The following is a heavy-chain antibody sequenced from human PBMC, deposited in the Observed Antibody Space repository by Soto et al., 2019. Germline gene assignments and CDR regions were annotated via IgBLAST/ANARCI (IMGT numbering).Heavy chain of an antibody. Sequence: GASVQVSYTASGYTFTSYGISWVRQAPGQGLEWMGWISAYNGNTNYAQKLQGRVTMTTDTSTSTAYMDLRSLRSDDTAVYYCARDLRGYVRNWFDPWGQGTLVTVSS. CDR2: ISAYNGNT. CDR3: ARDLRGYVRNWFDP. J-gene: IGHJ5*02. CDR1: GYTFTSYG. D-gene: IGHD6-25*01. V-gene: IGHV1-18*01.